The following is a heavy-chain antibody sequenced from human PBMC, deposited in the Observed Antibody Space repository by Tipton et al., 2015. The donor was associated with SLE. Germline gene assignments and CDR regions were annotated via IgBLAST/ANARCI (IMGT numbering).Heavy chain of an antibody. CDR3: ARLPEYYFDF. CDR2: INRSGNT. V-gene: IGHV4-38-2*01. CDR1: GDSTSSDDY. J-gene: IGHJ4*02. Sequence: GLVKPSETLSLTCDVSGDSTSSDDYWAWIRQPPGKGLDWIGSINRSGNTFYSPSLKSRVTMSVDTSKNQVSLNVNSVTAADTALYYCARLPEYYFDFWGQGILVTVSS.